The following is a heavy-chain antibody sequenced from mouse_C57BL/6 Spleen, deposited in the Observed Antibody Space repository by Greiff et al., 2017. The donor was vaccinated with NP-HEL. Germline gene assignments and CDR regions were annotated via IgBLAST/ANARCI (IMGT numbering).Heavy chain of an antibody. CDR3: TRTIYYDYPYFDY. CDR1: GFTFSDAW. J-gene: IGHJ2*01. CDR2: IRNKANNHAT. D-gene: IGHD2-4*01. V-gene: IGHV6-6*01. Sequence: EVQGVESGGGLVQPGGSMKLSCAASGFTFSDAWMDWVRQSPEKGLEWVAEIRNKANNHATYYAESVKGRFTISRDDSKSSVYLQMNSLRAEDTGIYYCTRTIYYDYPYFDYWGQGTTLTVSS.